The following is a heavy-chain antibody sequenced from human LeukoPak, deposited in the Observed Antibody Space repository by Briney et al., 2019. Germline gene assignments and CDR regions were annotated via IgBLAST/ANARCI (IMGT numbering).Heavy chain of an antibody. V-gene: IGHV4-38-2*01. J-gene: IGHJ6*03. CDR2: IYHSGST. CDR3: ARRPYRDCSSTSRSYYYYMDV. CDR1: GYSISSGYY. Sequence: SETLSLTCAVSGYSISSGYYWGWIRQPPGKGLEWIGSIYHSGSTYYNPSLKSRVTISVDTSKNQFSLELSSVTAADTAVYYSARRPYRDCSSTSRSYYYYMDVWGKGTTVTVSS. D-gene: IGHD2-2*01.